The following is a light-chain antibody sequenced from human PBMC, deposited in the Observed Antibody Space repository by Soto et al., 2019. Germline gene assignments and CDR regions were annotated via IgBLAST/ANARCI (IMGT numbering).Light chain of an antibody. Sequence: DIVMTQSPLSLPVTPGEPASISCRSSQSLLHSNGYNYLDWYLQKPGQSPQLLIYLGSNRASGVPDRFSGSGSGTDFTLTISRLGPEDFAVYYCQQHGTSPITFGQGTRLEIK. CDR3: QQHGTSPIT. CDR1: QSLLHSNGYNY. V-gene: IGKV2-28*01. J-gene: IGKJ5*01. CDR2: LGS.